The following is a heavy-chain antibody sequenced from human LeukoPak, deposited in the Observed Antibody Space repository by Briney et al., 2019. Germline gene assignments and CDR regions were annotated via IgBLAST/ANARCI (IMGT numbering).Heavy chain of an antibody. J-gene: IGHJ6*02. CDR1: GYTFTSYA. CDR3: ARAPDILTGYPNYYYYGMDV. Sequence: ASVKVSCKASGYTFTSYAMNWVRQAPGQGLEWMGWINTNTGNPTYAQGFTGRFVFSLDTSVSTAYLQISSLKAKDTAVYYCARAPDILTGYPNYYYYGMDVWGQGTTVTVSS. CDR2: INTNTGNP. V-gene: IGHV7-4-1*02. D-gene: IGHD3-9*01.